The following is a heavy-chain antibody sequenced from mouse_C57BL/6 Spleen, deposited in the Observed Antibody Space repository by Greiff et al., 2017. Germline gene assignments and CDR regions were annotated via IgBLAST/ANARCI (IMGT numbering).Heavy chain of an antibody. Sequence: EVQGVESGGGLVKPGGSLKLSCAASGFTFSDYGMHWVRQAPEKGLEWVAYISSGSSTIYYADTVKGRITISRDNAKNTLFLQMTSLRSEDTAMYYCARPQLGAWFAYWGQGTLVTVSA. CDR1: GFTFSDYG. CDR2: ISSGSSTI. CDR3: ARPQLGAWFAY. D-gene: IGHD4-1*02. J-gene: IGHJ3*01. V-gene: IGHV5-17*01.